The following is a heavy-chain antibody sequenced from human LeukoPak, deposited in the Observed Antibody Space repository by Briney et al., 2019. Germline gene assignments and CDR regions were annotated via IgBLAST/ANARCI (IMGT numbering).Heavy chain of an antibody. D-gene: IGHD4-17*01. V-gene: IGHV4-38-2*02. Sequence: SETLSLTCTVSGYSISSGYYWGWIRQPPGKGLEWIGSIYHSGSTYYNPSLKSRVTISVDTSKNQFSLKLSSVTAADTAVYYCARVPGDDYGDYATFVYWGQGTLVTVSS. CDR2: IYHSGST. CDR3: ARVPGDDYGDYATFVY. CDR1: GYSISSGYY. J-gene: IGHJ4*02.